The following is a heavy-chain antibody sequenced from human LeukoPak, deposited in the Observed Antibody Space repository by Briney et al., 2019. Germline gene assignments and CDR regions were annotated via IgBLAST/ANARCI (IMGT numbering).Heavy chain of an antibody. CDR1: GGSISSSSHY. Sequence: PSETLSLTCTVSGGSISSSSHYWGWIRQPPGKGLEWIGYIYYSGSTNYNPSLKSRVTISVDTSKNQFSLKLSSVTAADTAVYYCARGSGYSSAYYFDYWGQGTLVTVSS. CDR2: IYYSGST. D-gene: IGHD5-18*01. J-gene: IGHJ4*02. CDR3: ARGSGYSSAYYFDY. V-gene: IGHV4-61*05.